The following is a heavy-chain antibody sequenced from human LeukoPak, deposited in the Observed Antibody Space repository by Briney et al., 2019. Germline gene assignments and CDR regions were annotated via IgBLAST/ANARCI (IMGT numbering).Heavy chain of an antibody. CDR3: VRDYGDLFTATVHETYFDY. D-gene: IGHD4-17*01. V-gene: IGHV1-69*13. CDR1: GYTFTSYG. CDR2: IIPIFGTA. J-gene: IGHJ4*02. Sequence: ASVKVSCKASGYTFTSYGISWVRQAPGQGLEWMGGIIPIFGTANYAQKFQGRVTITADESTSTAYMELSSLRSEDTAVYYCVRDYGDLFTATVHETYFDYWGQGTLVTVSS.